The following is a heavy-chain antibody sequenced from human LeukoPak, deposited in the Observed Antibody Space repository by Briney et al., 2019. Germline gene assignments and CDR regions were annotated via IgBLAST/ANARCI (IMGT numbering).Heavy chain of an antibody. CDR1: GFTFSSYA. J-gene: IGHJ4*02. CDR3: ARATAHPGYFDY. Sequence: GGSLRLSCAASGFTFSSYAMHWVRQAPGKGLEWVAVISYDGSNKYYADSVKGRFTISRDNSKNTLYLQMNSLRAEDTAVYYCARATAHPGYFDYWGQGTLVTVSS. CDR2: ISYDGSNK. V-gene: IGHV3-30-3*01. D-gene: IGHD4-17*01.